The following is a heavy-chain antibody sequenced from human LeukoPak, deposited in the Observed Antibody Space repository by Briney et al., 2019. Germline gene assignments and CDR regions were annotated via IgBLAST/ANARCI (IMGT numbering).Heavy chain of an antibody. CDR3: AKGGGWDAFDI. V-gene: IGHV4-59*08. CDR1: GGSISSSY. J-gene: IGHJ3*02. CDR2: TYNSGST. Sequence: SETLSLTCTISGGSISSSYWSWIRQPPGKGLEWIGYTYNSGSTNYNPSLKSRLTISVDSSKNQFSLKLNSVTAADTAVYYCAKGGGWDAFDIWGQGTMVTVSS. D-gene: IGHD6-19*01.